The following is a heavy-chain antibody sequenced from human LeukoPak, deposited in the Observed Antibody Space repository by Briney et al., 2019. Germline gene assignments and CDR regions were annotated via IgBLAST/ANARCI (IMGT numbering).Heavy chain of an antibody. D-gene: IGHD3-3*01. V-gene: IGHV4-4*02. CDR3: AGPYYDFWSGYYFNY. J-gene: IGHJ4*02. CDR2: IYHSGTT. CDR1: GGSISSSHW. Sequence: PSETLSLTCAVSGGSISSSHWWTWVRQTPGRGLEWIGEIYHSGTTNYNPSLKSRVTISVDTSKNQFSLKLSSVTAADTAVYYCAGPYYDFWSGYYFNYWGQGTLVTVSS.